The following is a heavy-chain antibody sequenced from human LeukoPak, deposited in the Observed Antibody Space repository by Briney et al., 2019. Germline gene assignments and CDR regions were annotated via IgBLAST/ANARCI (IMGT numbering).Heavy chain of an antibody. CDR1: GFTFSICA. D-gene: IGHD1/OR15-1a*01. CDR3: AKTITPFTTNWDNSPGAFDV. J-gene: IGHJ3*01. CDR2: LPSGGGP. V-gene: IGHV3-23*01. Sequence: GGSLRLSCAVSGFTFSICAMNWVRQAPGRGLEWVSSLPSGGGPSYADSVKGRFTVSRDNSKNTLYLQMNSLRADDTAVYYCAKTITPFTTNWDNSPGAFDVWGQGTGVTVSS.